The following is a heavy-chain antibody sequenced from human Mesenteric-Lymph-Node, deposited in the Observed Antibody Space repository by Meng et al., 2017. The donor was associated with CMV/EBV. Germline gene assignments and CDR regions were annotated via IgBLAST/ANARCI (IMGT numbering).Heavy chain of an antibody. J-gene: IGHJ2*01. CDR3: ARGHTSSSVWYFDL. V-gene: IGHV3-30*04. Sequence: GGSLRLSCAASGFTFSSYAMHWVRQAPGKGLEWVAVISYDGSNKYYADSVKGRFTISRDNSKNTLYLQMNSLRAEDTAVYYCARGHTSSSVWYFDLWGRGTLVTVSS. D-gene: IGHD6-6*01. CDR2: ISYDGSNK. CDR1: GFTFSSYA.